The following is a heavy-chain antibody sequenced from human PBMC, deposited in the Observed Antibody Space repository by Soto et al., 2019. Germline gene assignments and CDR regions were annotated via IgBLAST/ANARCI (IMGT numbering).Heavy chain of an antibody. CDR1: GFTFSDYW. CDR2: IIKDGSEK. CDR3: ARDWGGLGY. J-gene: IGHJ4*02. Sequence: RGSLRLSCAASGFTFSDYWRTWVRQAPGKGLEWVANIIKDGSEKSYVDSVKGRFTISRDNAKNSLYLEMNRLRVEDTAVYYCARDWGGLGYWGQGTLVTVSS. D-gene: IGHD3-10*01. V-gene: IGHV3-7*03.